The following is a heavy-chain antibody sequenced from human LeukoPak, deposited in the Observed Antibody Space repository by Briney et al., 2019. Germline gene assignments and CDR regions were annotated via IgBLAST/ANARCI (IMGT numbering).Heavy chain of an antibody. V-gene: IGHV3-30*02. D-gene: IGHD2-2*03. CDR2: IRYDGSNK. Sequence: PGGSLRLSCAASGFTFSRYVMHWLREAPGKGLWGGAFIRYDGSNKYYADSLKGRFTISRDNSKNTLYLQMNSLRAEDTAVYYCAKDLDIVVVPAANSVDYWGQGTLVTVSS. J-gene: IGHJ4*02. CDR1: GFTFSRYV. CDR3: AKDLDIVVVPAANSVDY.